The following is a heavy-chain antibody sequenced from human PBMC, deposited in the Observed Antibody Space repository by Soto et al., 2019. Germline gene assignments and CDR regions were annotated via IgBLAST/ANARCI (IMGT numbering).Heavy chain of an antibody. J-gene: IGHJ4*02. V-gene: IGHV4-59*01. D-gene: IGHD6-13*01. Sequence: SETLSLTCTVSGGSISSNYWTWIRQPPGKGLEWIGYVYNSGSTNYNPSLKSRVTISEDTSKSQFSLKVNSMTAADTAVYYCARYRREAVAGYTLDNWGQGMLVTVSS. CDR1: GGSISSNY. CDR2: VYNSGST. CDR3: ARYRREAVAGYTLDN.